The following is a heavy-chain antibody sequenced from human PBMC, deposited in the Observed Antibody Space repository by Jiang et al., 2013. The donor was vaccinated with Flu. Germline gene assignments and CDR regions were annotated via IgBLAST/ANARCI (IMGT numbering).Heavy chain of an antibody. V-gene: IGHV1-69*01. D-gene: IGHD5-12*01. CDR2: IIPIFGTA. CDR3: ARGRGVVALVDIVATTDY. J-gene: IGHJ4*02. CDR1: GGTFSSYA. Sequence: SGAEVKKPGSSVKVSCKASGGTFSSYAISWVRQAPGQGLEWMGGIIPIFGTANYAQKFQGRVTITADESTSTAYMELSSLRSEDTAVYYCARGRGVVALVDIVATTDYWGQGTLVTVSS.